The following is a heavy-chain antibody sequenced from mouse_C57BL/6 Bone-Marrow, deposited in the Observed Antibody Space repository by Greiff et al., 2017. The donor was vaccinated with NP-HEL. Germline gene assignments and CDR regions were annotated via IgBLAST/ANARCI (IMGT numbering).Heavy chain of an antibody. J-gene: IGHJ2*01. CDR2: IHPKSGST. V-gene: IGHV1-64*01. CDR3: ARERVLSLDY. D-gene: IGHD3-2*02. CDR1: GYTFTSYW. Sequence: VQLKQPGAELVKPGASVKLSCKASGYTFTSYWMNWVKQRHGQGLEWIGMIHPKSGSTNYNEKLKSKATLTVDKSSSTAYMQLSSLTSEDSAVYYCARERVLSLDYWGQGTTLTVSS.